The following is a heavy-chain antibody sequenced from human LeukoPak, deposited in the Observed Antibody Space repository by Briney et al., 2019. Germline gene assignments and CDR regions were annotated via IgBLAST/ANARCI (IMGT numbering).Heavy chain of an antibody. Sequence: PGGSLRLSCAASGFTFSNYWMNWVRQAPGKGLEWVANIKEDGSDKYYVDSVKGRFSISKDNAKNSLCLQMNSLRVEDTAVYYCVPLNWNPPGDFDRWGQGTLVTVSS. CDR3: VPLNWNPPGDFDR. CDR2: IKEDGSDK. V-gene: IGHV3-7*01. J-gene: IGHJ4*02. D-gene: IGHD1-20*01. CDR1: GFTFSNYW.